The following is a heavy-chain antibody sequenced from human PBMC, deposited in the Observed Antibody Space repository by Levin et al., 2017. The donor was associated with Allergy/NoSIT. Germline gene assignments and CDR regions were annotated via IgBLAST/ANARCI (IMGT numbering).Heavy chain of an antibody. CDR1: GYSFTHTTYW. D-gene: IGHD1-14*01. Sequence: VASVKVSCKGSGYSFTHTTYWIGWARQMPGKGLEWMGIIYPPDSDTRYIPSFQGQVTISVDKSINTAYLQWSSLRASDTATYYCARGGGTTSWALDYWGQGTLVTVSS. CDR2: IYPPDSDT. V-gene: IGHV5-51*01. J-gene: IGHJ4*02. CDR3: ARGGGTTSWALDY.